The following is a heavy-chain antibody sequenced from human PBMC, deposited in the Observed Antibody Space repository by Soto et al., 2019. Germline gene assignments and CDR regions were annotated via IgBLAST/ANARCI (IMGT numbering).Heavy chain of an antibody. CDR1: GFTFSSYG. CDR2: ISYDGSNK. D-gene: IGHD6-13*01. Sequence: QVQLVESGGGVVQPGRSLRLSCAASGFTFSSYGMNWVRQAPGKGLEWVAVISYDGSNKYYADSVKGRFTISRDSYKNXLYLQMNSLRAEDTAVYYCAKEDSSSWHYYYGMDVWGQGTTVTVSS. J-gene: IGHJ6*02. CDR3: AKEDSSSWHYYYGMDV. V-gene: IGHV3-30*18.